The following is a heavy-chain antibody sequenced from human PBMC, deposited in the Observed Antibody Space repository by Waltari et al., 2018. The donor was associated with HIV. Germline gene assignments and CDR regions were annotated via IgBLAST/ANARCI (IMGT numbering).Heavy chain of an antibody. Sequence: EVQLVESGGGLVQPGGSLRLSCAASGFTFSSYWMHWVRQAPGKGLVGVSRINRDGSSTSYADSVKGRFTISRDNAKNTLYLQMNSLRAEDTAVYYCARDTSFPRPHYYMDVWGKGTTVTVSS. CDR1: GFTFSSYW. D-gene: IGHD3-16*01. V-gene: IGHV3-74*01. CDR2: INRDGSST. J-gene: IGHJ6*03. CDR3: ARDTSFPRPHYYMDV.